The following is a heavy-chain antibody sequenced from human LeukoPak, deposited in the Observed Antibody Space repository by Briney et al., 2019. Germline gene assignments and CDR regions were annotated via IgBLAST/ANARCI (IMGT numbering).Heavy chain of an antibody. Sequence: GGSLRLSCTASGFTLSSYSMSWVRQAPGKGLEWVSSISSSSSYIYYADSVKGRFTISRDNSKNTLYLQMNSLRAEDTAVYYCAKVRSTWGQGTLVTVSS. V-gene: IGHV3-21*04. CDR1: GFTLSSYS. CDR2: ISSSSSYI. D-gene: IGHD1-26*01. CDR3: AKVRST. J-gene: IGHJ5*02.